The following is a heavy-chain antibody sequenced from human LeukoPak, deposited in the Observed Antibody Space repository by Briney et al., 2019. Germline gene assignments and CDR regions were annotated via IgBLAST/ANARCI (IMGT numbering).Heavy chain of an antibody. CDR1: GFTFSAYW. D-gene: IGHD1-26*01. CDR3: ARVPLGVGAGYYFDY. CDR2: INSDGFSI. Sequence: PGGSLRLSCAASGFTFSAYWMHWVRQAPGKGLVWVSRINSDGFSIAYADSVKGRFTISRDNAKNSLYLQMNSLRAEDTAVYYCARVPLGVGAGYYFDYWGQGTLVTVSS. J-gene: IGHJ4*02. V-gene: IGHV3-74*01.